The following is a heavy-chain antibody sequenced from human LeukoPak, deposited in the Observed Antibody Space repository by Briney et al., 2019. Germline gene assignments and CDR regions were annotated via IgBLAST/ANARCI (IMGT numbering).Heavy chain of an antibody. CDR1: GYRFPSYW. CDR3: AKFSPHNYEILTGYYDFDY. CDR2: IDPSDSYT. V-gene: IGHV5-10-1*01. J-gene: IGHJ4*02. Sequence: PGESLKISCKGSGYRFPSYWISWVRQMPGKGQEWMGRIDPSDSYTNYSPSFQGHVTISADKSISTAYLQWSSLKASDTAMYYCAKFSPHNYEILTGYYDFDYWGQGTLVTVSS. D-gene: IGHD3-9*01.